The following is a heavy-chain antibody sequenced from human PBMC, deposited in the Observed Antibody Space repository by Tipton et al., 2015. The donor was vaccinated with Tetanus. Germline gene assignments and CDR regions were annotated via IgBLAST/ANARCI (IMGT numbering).Heavy chain of an antibody. CDR2: VYYSGRT. V-gene: IGHV4-30-4*01. Sequence: TLSLTCNVSGGSINTGDYYWSWIRQSPGKGLEWIGHVYYSGRTYYNPPLKSRVTISADMSKNQFSLKLTSVTAADTAVYYCARANFDFSKKGPFDSWGQGILVIVSA. CDR1: GGSINTGDYY. D-gene: IGHD3-3*01. CDR3: ARANFDFSKKGPFDS. J-gene: IGHJ4*02.